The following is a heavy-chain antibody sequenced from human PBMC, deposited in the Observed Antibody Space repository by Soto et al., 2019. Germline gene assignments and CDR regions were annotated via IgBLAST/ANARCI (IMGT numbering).Heavy chain of an antibody. V-gene: IGHV3-30-3*01. CDR1: GFTFSRYP. CDR2: ITYDGNNK. D-gene: IGHD1-26*01. Sequence: QVQLVESGGGVVQPGRSLRLSCAASGFTFSRYPMYWVRQAPGKGLEWVAVITYDGNNKYYADSVKGRVTISRDNAKNTLSLQMNNLRPEDTAVYYCAKGVGSYYFDYWGQGTLVTVSS. CDR3: AKGVGSYYFDY. J-gene: IGHJ4*02.